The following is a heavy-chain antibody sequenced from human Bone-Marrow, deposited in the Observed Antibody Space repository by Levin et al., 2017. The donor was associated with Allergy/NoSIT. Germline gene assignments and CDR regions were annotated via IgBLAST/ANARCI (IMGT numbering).Heavy chain of an antibody. Sequence: SETLSLTCAVYGGAFNDYYWNWIRQSPGKGLEWIGEINQSGNSDYNPSLKTRVSMSIDNIKKQFSLKLNSVTAADTGISYCARGPYHGPWYFEFWGRGSQVTVSS. D-gene: IGHD2-2*01. CDR2: INQSGNS. CDR3: ARGPYHGPWYFEF. CDR1: GGAFNDYY. V-gene: IGHV4-34*01. J-gene: IGHJ2*01.